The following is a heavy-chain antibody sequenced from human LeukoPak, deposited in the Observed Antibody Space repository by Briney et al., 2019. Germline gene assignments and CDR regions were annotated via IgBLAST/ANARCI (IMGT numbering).Heavy chain of an antibody. V-gene: IGHV4-61*02. CDR1: GGSISSGSYY. Sequence: PSETLSLTCTVSGGSISSGSYYWSWIRQPAGKGLEWIGRIYTSGSTNYNPSLKSRVTISVDTSKNQFSLKLSSVTAADTAVYYCARAGHYDILTGYFYYYMDVWGKGTTVTVSS. CDR3: ARAGHYDILTGYFYYYMDV. J-gene: IGHJ6*03. D-gene: IGHD3-9*01. CDR2: IYTSGST.